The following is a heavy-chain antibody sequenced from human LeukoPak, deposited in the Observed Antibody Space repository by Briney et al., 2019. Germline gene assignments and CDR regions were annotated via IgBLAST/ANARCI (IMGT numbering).Heavy chain of an antibody. J-gene: IGHJ4*02. Sequence: SETLSLTCTVSGASISSGGYDCGWLRQPPGKGLEWFGSIYYSGSTYYNPSLKSRVTISVDTSKNQFSLKLSSVTAADTAVYYCARHQSYFDVLTGYSFDYWGQGTLVTVSS. V-gene: IGHV4-39*01. CDR1: GASISSGGYD. CDR2: IYYSGST. CDR3: ARHQSYFDVLTGYSFDY. D-gene: IGHD3-9*01.